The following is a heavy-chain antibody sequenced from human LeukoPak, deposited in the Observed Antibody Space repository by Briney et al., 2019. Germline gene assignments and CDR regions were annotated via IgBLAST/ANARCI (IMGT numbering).Heavy chain of an antibody. Sequence: SETLSLTCTVSGDSISSYYWSWIRQSPGKGLEYIGYIYYTGSTNYNPSLKSRVTISVDTSKNQFSLRLSSVTAADTAVYYCARSDRDLWYFDLWGRGTLVTVSS. CDR1: GDSISSYY. V-gene: IGHV4-59*01. CDR3: ARSDRDLWYFDL. CDR2: IYYTGST. J-gene: IGHJ2*01.